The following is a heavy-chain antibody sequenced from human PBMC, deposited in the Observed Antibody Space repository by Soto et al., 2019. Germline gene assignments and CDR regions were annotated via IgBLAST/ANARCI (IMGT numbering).Heavy chain of an antibody. D-gene: IGHD2-15*01. J-gene: IGHJ4*02. CDR1: GGTFSSYT. Sequence: QVQLVQSGAEVKKPGSSVKVSCKASGGTFSSYTISWVRQAPGQGLEWMGRIIPILGIANYAQKFQGRVTITADKSTSTAYMELSSLRSEDTAVYYCASSGYRSGGSCYGLFDYWGQGTLVTISS. CDR2: IIPILGIA. CDR3: ASSGYRSGGSCYGLFDY. V-gene: IGHV1-69*02.